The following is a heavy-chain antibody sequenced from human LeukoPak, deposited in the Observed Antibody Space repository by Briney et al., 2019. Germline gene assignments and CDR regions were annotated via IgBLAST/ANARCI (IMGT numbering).Heavy chain of an antibody. J-gene: IGHJ4*02. CDR3: AKDLHYGSADY. CDR2: INPDGSNT. Sequence: GGSLRLSCAASGFTLSNYWMHWVRQDPGKGLVWVSYINPDGSNTNYADSVKGRFTISRDNAKNELYLQMNSLRAEDTAVYYCAKDLHYGSADYWGQGTLVTVSS. V-gene: IGHV3-74*01. CDR1: GFTLSNYW. D-gene: IGHD3-10*01.